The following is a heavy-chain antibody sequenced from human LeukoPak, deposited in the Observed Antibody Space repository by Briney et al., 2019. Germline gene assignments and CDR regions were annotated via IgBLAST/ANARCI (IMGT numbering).Heavy chain of an antibody. J-gene: IGHJ4*02. CDR1: GYSFTTFG. Sequence: ASVKVSCKASGYSFTTFGITWGRQAPGQGLEWMGWINADKGNTNSAQRLQGRLSMTTDTSTSTAFMELRSLRSDDSAVYYCARHSFDPEGRPHPALVHWGQGTLVTVSS. V-gene: IGHV1-18*01. D-gene: IGHD3-9*01. CDR3: ARHSFDPEGRPHPALVH. CDR2: INADKGNT.